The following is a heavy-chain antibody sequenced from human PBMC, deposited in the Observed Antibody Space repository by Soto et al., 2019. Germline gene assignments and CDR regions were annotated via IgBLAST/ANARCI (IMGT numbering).Heavy chain of an antibody. J-gene: IGHJ6*02. D-gene: IGHD6-19*01. CDR1: GFTFSSYS. CDR3: ARDHNSGWRPYYYGMDV. CDR2: ISSSSSTI. Sequence: EVQLVESGGGLVQPGGSLRLSCAASGFTFSSYSMNWVRQAPGKGLEWVSYISSSSSTIYYADSVKGRFTISRDNAKNSLYLQMNSLRDEDTAVYYCARDHNSGWRPYYYGMDVWGQGTTVTVSS. V-gene: IGHV3-48*02.